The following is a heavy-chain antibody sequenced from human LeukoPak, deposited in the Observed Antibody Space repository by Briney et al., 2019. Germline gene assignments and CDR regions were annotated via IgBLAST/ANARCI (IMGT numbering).Heavy chain of an antibody. J-gene: IGHJ5*02. CDR3: ARAGSITARAVWFDP. CDR2: INPNSGAT. D-gene: IGHD6-6*01. Sequence: GASVKVSCKASGYTFTNYYIHWVRQAPGQGLEWMGWINPNSGATNYAQKFQGRVTMTRDTAINTAYMELSSQESDDPALYYCARAGSITARAVWFDPWGQGTLVTVSS. V-gene: IGHV1-2*02. CDR1: GYTFTNYY.